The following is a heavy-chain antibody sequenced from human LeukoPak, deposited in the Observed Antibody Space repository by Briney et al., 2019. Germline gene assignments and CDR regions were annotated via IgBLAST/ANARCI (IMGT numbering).Heavy chain of an antibody. CDR2: IDPSDSYT. Sequence: EESLKISCKGSGYSFTSYWISWVRQMPGKGLEWMGRIDPSDSYTNYSPSFQGHVTISADKSISTAYLQWSSLKASDTAMYYCARLGSSWRDFDYWGQGTLVTVSS. J-gene: IGHJ4*02. D-gene: IGHD6-13*01. V-gene: IGHV5-10-1*01. CDR3: ARLGSSWRDFDY. CDR1: GYSFTSYW.